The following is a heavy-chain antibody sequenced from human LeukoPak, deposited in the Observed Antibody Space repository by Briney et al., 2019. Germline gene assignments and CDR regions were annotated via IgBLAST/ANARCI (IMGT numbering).Heavy chain of an antibody. Sequence: VASVKVSCKASGYTFTGYYMHWVRQAPGQGLEWMGRINPNSGGTNYAQKFQGRVTMTRDTSISTAYMELSRLRSDDTAVYYCARDTLFCSSTSCSTRKNWFDPWGQGTLVTVSS. CDR1: GYTFTGYY. V-gene: IGHV1-2*06. J-gene: IGHJ5*02. CDR3: ARDTLFCSSTSCSTRKNWFDP. D-gene: IGHD2-2*02. CDR2: INPNSGGT.